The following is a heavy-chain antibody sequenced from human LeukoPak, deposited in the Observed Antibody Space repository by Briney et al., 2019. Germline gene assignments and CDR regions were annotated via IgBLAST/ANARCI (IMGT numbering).Heavy chain of an antibody. D-gene: IGHD1-26*01. J-gene: IGHJ4*02. CDR2: ISYDGGNK. V-gene: IGHV3-30*03. CDR1: GFTFSGYG. CDR3: ALQGGSGRKDFDY. Sequence: PGGSLRLSCAASGFTFSGYGIHWVRQAPGKGLEWVALISYDGGNKYYADSVKGRFTISRDNSRNTLELQMNSLRVEDTAVYHCALQGGSGRKDFDYWGQGTLVTVSS.